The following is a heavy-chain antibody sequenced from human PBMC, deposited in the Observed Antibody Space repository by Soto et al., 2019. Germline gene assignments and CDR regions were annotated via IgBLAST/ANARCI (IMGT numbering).Heavy chain of an antibody. CDR2: INHSGSN. CDR3: VGFWGCYPYYYYGMDV. V-gene: IGHV4-34*01. Sequence: SETPSLSFTGYCGSFSGYYWSLIRQAPGKGLEWIEEINHSGSNNYNPSLKSRVTISVDTSKNQFSLKLSSVTAADTAVYYCVGFWGCYPYYYYGMDVWGQGTTVTVS. J-gene: IGHJ6*02. CDR1: CGSFSGYY. D-gene: IGHD3-3*01.